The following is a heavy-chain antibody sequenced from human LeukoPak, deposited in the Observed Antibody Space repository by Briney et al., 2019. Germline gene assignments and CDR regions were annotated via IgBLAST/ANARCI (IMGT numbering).Heavy chain of an antibody. CDR1: GGSISSYY. Sequence: PSETLSLTCTVSGGSISSYYWSWIRQPPGKGLEWIGYIHYSGSTNYNPSLKSRVTISVDTSKNQFSLKLSSVTAADTAVYYCARVSVDSSGHPLTIDYWGQGTLVTVSS. V-gene: IGHV4-59*01. J-gene: IGHJ4*02. CDR2: IHYSGST. CDR3: ARVSVDSSGHPLTIDY. D-gene: IGHD3-22*01.